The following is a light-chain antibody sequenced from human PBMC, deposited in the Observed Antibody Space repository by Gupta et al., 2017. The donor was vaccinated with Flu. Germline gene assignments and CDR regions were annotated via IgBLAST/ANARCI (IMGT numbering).Light chain of an antibody. V-gene: IGKV1-5*03. CDR1: QSISSW. CDR3: QQYSSYPLI. CDR2: KAS. Sequence: IQMPQSPSTLSASVGDRVTITCRASQSISSWLAWYQQKPGKAPKLLIYKASSLESGVPARFSGSGSGTEFTLTISSLEPDDFATYYCQQYSSYPLIFGGGTKVEIK. J-gene: IGKJ4*01.